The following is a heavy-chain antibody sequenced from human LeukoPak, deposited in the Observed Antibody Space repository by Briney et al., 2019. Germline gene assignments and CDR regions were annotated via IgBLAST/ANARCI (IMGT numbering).Heavy chain of an antibody. CDR2: IYTSGST. CDR1: GGYISSGSYY. V-gene: IGHV4-61*02. CDR3: ARDFDY. Sequence: SETLSLTCTVSGGYISSGSYYWSWIRQPAGKGLEWIGRIYTSGSTNYNPSLKSRVTISVDTSKNQFSLKLSSVTAADTAVYYCARDFDYWGQGTLVTVSS. J-gene: IGHJ4*02.